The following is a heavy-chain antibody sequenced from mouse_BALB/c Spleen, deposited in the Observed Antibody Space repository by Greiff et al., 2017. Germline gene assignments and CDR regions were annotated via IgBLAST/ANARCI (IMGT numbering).Heavy chain of an antibody. Sequence: LQESGAELMKPGASVKISCKATGYTFSSYWIEWVKQRPGHGLEWIGEILPGSGSTNYNEKFKGKATFTADTSSNTAYMQLSSLTSEDSAVYYCARGTLRGNYYYFDYWGQGTTLTVSS. J-gene: IGHJ2*01. CDR2: ILPGSGST. D-gene: IGHD2-1*01. CDR1: GYTFSSYW. V-gene: IGHV1-9*01. CDR3: ARGTLRGNYYYFDY.